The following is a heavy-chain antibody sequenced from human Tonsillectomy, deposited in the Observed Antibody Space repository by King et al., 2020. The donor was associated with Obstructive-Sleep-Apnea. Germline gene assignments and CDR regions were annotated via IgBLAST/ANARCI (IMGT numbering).Heavy chain of an antibody. D-gene: IGHD3-22*01. CDR3: AREPTLDSRGYYFDY. CDR1: GFKFSTYS. V-gene: IGHV3-48*04. Sequence: VQLVESGGGLIQPGGSLRLSCAVSGFKFSTYSMNWVRQSPGKGPEWVSYISSTGGSVDYADFVEGRFTISRDNVKNSLSLQLNGLRAEETAVYYCAREPTLDSRGYYFDYWGQGTLVTVSS. CDR2: ISSTGGSV. J-gene: IGHJ4*02.